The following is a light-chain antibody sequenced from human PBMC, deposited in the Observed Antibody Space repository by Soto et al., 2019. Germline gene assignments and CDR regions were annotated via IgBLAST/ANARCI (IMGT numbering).Light chain of an antibody. CDR3: QQYDNLPLT. J-gene: IGKJ4*01. CDR1: QYISNY. Sequence: DIQMPQSPSSLSASVGDRVTITCQASQYISNYLNWYQQKPGKAPKLLIYDASNLETGVPSRFSGSGSGTDFTFTISSLQPEDIATYYCQQYDNLPLTFGGGTKVEIK. CDR2: DAS. V-gene: IGKV1-33*01.